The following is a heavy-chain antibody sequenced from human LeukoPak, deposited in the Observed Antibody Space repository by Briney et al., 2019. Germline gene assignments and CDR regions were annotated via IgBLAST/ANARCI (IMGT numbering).Heavy chain of an antibody. CDR1: GFTVSSYS. D-gene: IGHD2-2*01. J-gene: IGHJ4*02. CDR3: AREKIGYCSSTSCQTSDY. V-gene: IGHV3-21*01. Sequence: GGSLRLSCAASGFTVSSYSMNWVRQAPGKGLEWVSSISSSSSYIYYADSVKGRFTISRDNAKNSLYLQMNSLRAEDTAVYYCAREKIGYCSSTSCQTSDYWGQGTLVTVSS. CDR2: ISSSSSYI.